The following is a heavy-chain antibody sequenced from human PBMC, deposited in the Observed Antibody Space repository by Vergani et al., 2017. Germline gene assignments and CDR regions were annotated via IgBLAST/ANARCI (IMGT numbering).Heavy chain of an antibody. D-gene: IGHD2-21*02. J-gene: IGHJ3*02. CDR1: GYTFTSYY. CDR2: INPSGGST. Sequence: QVQLVQSGAEVKKPGASVKVACKASGYTFTSYYMHWVRQAPGQGLEWMGIINPSGGSTSYAQKFQGRVTMTRDTSTSTVYMELGSLRSEDTAVYYCARVRQGKVVTGMRVGDGFDIWGQGRM. CDR3: ARVRQGKVVTGMRVGDGFDI. V-gene: IGHV1-46*01.